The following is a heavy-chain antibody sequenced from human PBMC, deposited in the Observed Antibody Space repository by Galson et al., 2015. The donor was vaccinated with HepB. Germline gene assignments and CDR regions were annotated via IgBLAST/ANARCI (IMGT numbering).Heavy chain of an antibody. Sequence: SLRLSCAASGFTFSSYAMTWVRQAPGKGLKWVSGISGSGGITYYVDSLKGRFAISRDNSKNTLYLQMNSLRAEDTAVYYCAKDRGYDTNYSGMVVCVQGTPVPASS. CDR1: GFTFSSYA. CDR3: AKDRGYDTNYSGMVV. CDR2: ISGSGGIT. V-gene: IGHV3-23*01. J-gene: IGHJ6*02. D-gene: IGHD3-10*01.